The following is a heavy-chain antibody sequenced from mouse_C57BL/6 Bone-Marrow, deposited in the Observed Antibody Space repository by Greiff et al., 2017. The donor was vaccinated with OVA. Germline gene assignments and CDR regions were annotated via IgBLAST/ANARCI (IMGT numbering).Heavy chain of an antibody. CDR1: GFTFSDYG. Sequence: EVKLMESGGGLVQPGGSLKLSCAASGFTFSDYGMAWVRQAPRKGPEWVAFISNLAYSIYYADPVTGRFTISRENAKNTLYLEMSSLRSEDTAMYYCARLTTRGYFDVWGTGTTVTVSS. V-gene: IGHV5-15*01. D-gene: IGHD5-5*01. CDR2: ISNLAYSI. J-gene: IGHJ1*03. CDR3: ARLTTRGYFDV.